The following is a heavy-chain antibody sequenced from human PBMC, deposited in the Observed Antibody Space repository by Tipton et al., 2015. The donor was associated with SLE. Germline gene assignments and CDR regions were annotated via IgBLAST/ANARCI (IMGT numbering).Heavy chain of an antibody. Sequence: TLSLTCTVSGGSITSHYWSWIRQPPGKGLEWIGNILYSGDTNYNPSLKSRVTISIDTSNNLFYLRLMSVTAADTAAFYCARDGGITTDIDVWGKGITVTVSS. CDR1: GGSITSHY. CDR3: ARDGGITTDIDV. D-gene: IGHD3-10*01. J-gene: IGHJ6*03. V-gene: IGHV4-59*11. CDR2: ILYSGDT.